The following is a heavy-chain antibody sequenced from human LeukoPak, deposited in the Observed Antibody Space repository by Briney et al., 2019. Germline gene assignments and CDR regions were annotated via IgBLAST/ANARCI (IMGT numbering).Heavy chain of an antibody. Sequence: ASVKVSCKASGYTFTSYAMHWVRQAPGQRLEWMGWINAGNGNTKYSQKFQGRVTITRDTSASTAYMELSSLRSEDTAVYYCARDLVYYDSSGYYYVPFDYWGQGTLVTVSS. CDR1: GYTFTSYA. D-gene: IGHD3-22*01. CDR3: ARDLVYYDSSGYYYVPFDY. V-gene: IGHV1-3*01. J-gene: IGHJ4*02. CDR2: INAGNGNT.